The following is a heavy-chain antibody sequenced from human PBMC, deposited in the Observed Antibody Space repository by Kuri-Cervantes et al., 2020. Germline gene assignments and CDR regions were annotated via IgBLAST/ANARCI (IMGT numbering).Heavy chain of an antibody. CDR3: ARMRPYSSGWYRYYFDY. CDR2: ISGSGGST. V-gene: IGHV3-23*01. D-gene: IGHD6-19*01. CDR1: GFTFSSYA. Sequence: GGSLRLSCAASGFTFSSYAMSWVRQAPGKGLEWVSAISGSGGSTYYADSVKGRFTISRDNSKNTLYLQMNSLRAEDTAVYYCARMRPYSSGWYRYYFDYWGQGTLVTVSS. J-gene: IGHJ4*02.